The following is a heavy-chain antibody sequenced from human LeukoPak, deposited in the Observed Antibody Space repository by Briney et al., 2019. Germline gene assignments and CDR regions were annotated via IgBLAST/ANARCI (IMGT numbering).Heavy chain of an antibody. V-gene: IGHV3-30*02. CDR1: GFTFSSYG. J-gene: IGHJ6*03. D-gene: IGHD2-8*01. Sequence: GGSKSLSCAASGFTFSSYGMHWIRQAPGKGLEWVAFIRYDGSKKYYADSVKGRFTISRDNSKNTLYLQMNSLRAEDTAVYYCAKDRCSNGIGCYYYYMDVWGKGTTVTISS. CDR2: IRYDGSKK. CDR3: AKDRCSNGIGCYYYYMDV.